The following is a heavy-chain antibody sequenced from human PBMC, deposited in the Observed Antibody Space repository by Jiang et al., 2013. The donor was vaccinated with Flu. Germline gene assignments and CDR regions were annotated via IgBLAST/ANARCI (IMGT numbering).Heavy chain of an antibody. CDR1: GYTFTSYG. D-gene: IGHD1-1*01. CDR3: AREQLERPVSMRAFDI. CDR2: ISAYNGNT. J-gene: IGHJ3*02. Sequence: GAEVKKPGTSVKVSCKASGYTFTSYGISWVRQAPGQGLEWMGWISAYNGNTNYAQKLQGRVTMTTDTSTSTAYMELRSLRSDDTAVYYCAREQLERPVSMRAFDIWGQGTMVTVSS. V-gene: IGHV1-18*01.